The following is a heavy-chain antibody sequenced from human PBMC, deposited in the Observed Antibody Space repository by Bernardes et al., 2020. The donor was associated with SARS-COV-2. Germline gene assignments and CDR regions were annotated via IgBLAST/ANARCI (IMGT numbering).Heavy chain of an antibody. CDR1: GFSLSNFR. CDR2: ICDGAP. J-gene: IGHJ2*01. V-gene: IGHV3-74*01. Sequence: GGSLRPSFEASGFSLSNFRMHWVRQGSGKGLVWPPRICDGAPTHADSGKGRFTISRDKARNTLHLQMDNLRVEDTAVYYCGKRAEVANHWYFDLWGRGTLVTVSS. D-gene: IGHD2-21*01. CDR3: GKRAEVANHWYFDL.